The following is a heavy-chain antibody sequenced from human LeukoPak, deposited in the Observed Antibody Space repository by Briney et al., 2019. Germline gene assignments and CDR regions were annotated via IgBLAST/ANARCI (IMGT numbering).Heavy chain of an antibody. CDR1: RGSISSYY. V-gene: IGHV4-59*01. J-gene: IGHJ4*02. CDR3: ARVRVSSGSHPWYFDY. CDR2: IYYSGST. D-gene: IGHD3-22*01. Sequence: PSETLSLTCTVSRGSISSYYWSWIRQPPGQGLEWICYIYYSGSTDYNPSLKSRVNISVDTSKNQFSLKLSSVTAADTAVYYCARVRVSSGSHPWYFDYWGQGTLVTVSS.